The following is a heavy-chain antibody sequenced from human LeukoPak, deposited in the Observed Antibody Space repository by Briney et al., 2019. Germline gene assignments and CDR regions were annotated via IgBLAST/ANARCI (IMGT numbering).Heavy chain of an antibody. V-gene: IGHV3-9*03. Sequence: GRSLRLSCAASGFTFDDYAMHWVRQAPGKGLEWVSGICWNSGSIGYADSVKGRFTISRDNAKNSLYLQMNSLRAEDMALYYCAKAAGGDFWSGYHTTFDYWGQGTLVTVSS. CDR1: GFTFDDYA. CDR2: ICWNSGSI. J-gene: IGHJ4*02. D-gene: IGHD3-3*01. CDR3: AKAAGGDFWSGYHTTFDY.